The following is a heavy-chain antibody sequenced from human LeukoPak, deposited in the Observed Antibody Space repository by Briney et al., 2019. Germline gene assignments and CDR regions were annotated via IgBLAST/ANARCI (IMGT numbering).Heavy chain of an antibody. J-gene: IGHJ3*02. Sequence: PSETLSLTCTVSGGSISSYYWSWIRQPPGKGLEWIGYIYYSGSNNYNPSLQSRVTISVDTSKNQFSLKLSSVTAADTAVYYCARDFGHYYDSSGYLDIWGQGTMVTVCS. D-gene: IGHD3-22*01. CDR3: ARDFGHYYDSSGYLDI. V-gene: IGHV4-59*01. CDR2: IYYSGSN. CDR1: GGSISSYY.